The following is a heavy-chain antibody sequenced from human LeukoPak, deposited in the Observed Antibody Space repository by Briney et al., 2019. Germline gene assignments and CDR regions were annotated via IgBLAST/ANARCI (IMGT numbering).Heavy chain of an antibody. CDR2: INLSGST. J-gene: IGHJ4*02. V-gene: IGHV4-34*01. Sequence: SETLSLTCAVYGRSLSGYSWSWIRQAPGKGLEWVGEINLSGSTSYNPSFKSRVTVSTDTSKNQFSLKMTSVTAADTAVYYCARHVHVSMIFAILSDYFDYWGRGTLVSVSS. D-gene: IGHD3-22*01. CDR1: GRSLSGYS. CDR3: ARHVHVSMIFAILSDYFDY.